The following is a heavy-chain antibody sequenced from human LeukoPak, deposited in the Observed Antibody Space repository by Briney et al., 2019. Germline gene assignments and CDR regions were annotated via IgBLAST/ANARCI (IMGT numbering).Heavy chain of an antibody. D-gene: IGHD3-10*01. CDR2: INHSGST. V-gene: IGHV4-34*01. CDR1: GASISSYY. CDR3: ARGSGSGSYYRPLPTPDY. J-gene: IGHJ4*02. Sequence: SETLSLTCSVSGASISSYYWSWIRQPPGKGLEWIGEINHSGSTNYNPSLKSRVTISVDTSKNQFSLKLSSVTAADTAVYYCARGSGSGSYYRPLPTPDYWGQGTLVTVSS.